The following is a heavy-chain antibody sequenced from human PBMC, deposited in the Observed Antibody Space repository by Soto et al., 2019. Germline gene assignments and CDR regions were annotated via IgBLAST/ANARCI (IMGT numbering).Heavy chain of an antibody. D-gene: IGHD3-10*01. CDR3: ARVGASMVRGVMGYYFDY. Sequence: ASVKVSCKASGYIFTNYDINWVRQATGQGLEYLGWINPNSGNTGYVQKFQGRVTMTRNTSINTAYMELNSLRSEDTAVYYCARVGASMVRGVMGYYFDYWGQGTLVTVSS. V-gene: IGHV1-8*01. CDR1: GYIFTNYD. CDR2: INPNSGNT. J-gene: IGHJ4*02.